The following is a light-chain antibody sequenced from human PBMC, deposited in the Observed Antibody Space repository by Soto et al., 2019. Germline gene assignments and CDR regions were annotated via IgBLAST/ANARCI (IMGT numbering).Light chain of an antibody. CDR2: DAI. CDR3: QQYDAWPLT. V-gene: IGKV3-15*01. CDR1: QSVSSY. Sequence: EIVLTQSPDTLSLSPGERATLSCRASQSVSSYLAWYQQKPGQTPRLLIYDAIIRAPDVPARFSGSWSGTEFTLTINSLQSEDFAVYYCQQYDAWPLTFGGGTKVDIK. J-gene: IGKJ4*01.